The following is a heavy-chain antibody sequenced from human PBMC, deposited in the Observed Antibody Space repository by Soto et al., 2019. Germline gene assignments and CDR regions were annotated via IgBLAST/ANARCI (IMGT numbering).Heavy chain of an antibody. CDR1: GGSISSGDFC. Sequence: SETLSLTCTVSGGSISSGDFCWSWIRQPPGKGLEWIGYIYYSGSTFYNPSLKSRVTISVDTSKNQFSLKLSSVTAADTAVYYCARHPSDFWFDPWGQGTLVTVSS. CDR2: IYYSGST. J-gene: IGHJ5*02. CDR3: ARHPSDFWFDP. D-gene: IGHD2-21*02. V-gene: IGHV4-39*01.